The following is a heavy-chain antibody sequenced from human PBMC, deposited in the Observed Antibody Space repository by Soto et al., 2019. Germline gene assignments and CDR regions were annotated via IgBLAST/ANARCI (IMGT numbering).Heavy chain of an antibody. D-gene: IGHD5-12*01. V-gene: IGHV3-30*18. CDR2: ISYDGSNK. J-gene: IGHJ6*02. CDR3: ANLGYDQLYYYYYGMDV. Sequence: GGSLRLSCAASGFTFSSYGMHWVRQAPGKGLEWVAVISYDGSNKYYADSVKGRFTISRDNSKNTLYLQMNSLRAEDTAVYYCANLGYDQLYYYYYGMDVRGQGTTVTVSS. CDR1: GFTFSSYG.